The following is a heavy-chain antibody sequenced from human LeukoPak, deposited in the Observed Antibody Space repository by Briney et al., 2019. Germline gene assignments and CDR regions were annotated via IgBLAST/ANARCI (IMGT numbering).Heavy chain of an antibody. V-gene: IGHV1-18*01. CDR3: ASARGSYNWNYLWFDP. D-gene: IGHD1-7*01. J-gene: IGHJ5*02. Sequence: EASVKVSCKASGYTFTSYGISWVRQAPGQGLEWMGWISAYNGNTNYAQKLQGRVTMTTDTSTSTAYMELRSLRSDDTAVYYCASARGSYNWNYLWFDPWGQGTLVTVSS. CDR2: ISAYNGNT. CDR1: GYTFTSYG.